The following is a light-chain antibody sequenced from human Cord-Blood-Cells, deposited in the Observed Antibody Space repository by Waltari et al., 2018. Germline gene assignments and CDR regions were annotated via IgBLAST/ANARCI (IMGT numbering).Light chain of an antibody. CDR1: SSNIAAGYD. V-gene: IGLV1-40*01. J-gene: IGLJ2*01. CDR2: GNS. CDR3: QSYDSSMSGSV. Sequence: QSVLPQPPSVSGAPGQRVTIPCTGRSSNIAAGYDVHCYHQLPGTAPKLLIYGNSNRPSGVPDRFSGSKSGTSASLAITGLQAEDEADYYCQSYDSSMSGSVFGGGTKLTVL.